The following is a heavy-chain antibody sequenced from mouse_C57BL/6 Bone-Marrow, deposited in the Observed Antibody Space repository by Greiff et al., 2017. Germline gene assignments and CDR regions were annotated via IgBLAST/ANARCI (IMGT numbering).Heavy chain of an antibody. Sequence: EVQVVESGPSLVRPSQTLSLTCTVTGFSINSDCYWIWIRQFPGNKLEYIGYTFYSGITYYNPSLESRTYITRDTSKNQFSLKLSSVTTEDTATYYCARDPGYSYFDYWGQGTTLTVSS. D-gene: IGHD2-3*01. CDR1: GFSINSDCY. J-gene: IGHJ2*01. V-gene: IGHV3-3*01. CDR3: ARDPGYSYFDY. CDR2: TFYSGIT.